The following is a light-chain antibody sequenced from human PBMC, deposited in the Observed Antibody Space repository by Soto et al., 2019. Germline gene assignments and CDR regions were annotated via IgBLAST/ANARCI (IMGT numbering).Light chain of an antibody. V-gene: IGKV3-11*01. Sequence: EIVLTQSPATLSLSPGDRATLSCRASQSVSIYLAWYQQKPGQAPRLLIYDASNRATGIPARFSGSGSGTDITLTIRSLEPEDFAVYYCQQRKFWPPITFGQGTRVET. CDR1: QSVSIY. J-gene: IGKJ5*01. CDR3: QQRKFWPPIT. CDR2: DAS.